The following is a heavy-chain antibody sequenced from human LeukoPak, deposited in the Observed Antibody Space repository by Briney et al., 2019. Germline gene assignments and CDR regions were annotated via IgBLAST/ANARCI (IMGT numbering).Heavy chain of an antibody. CDR3: ARDPGDGYNDAPFDY. CDR2: INSDGSST. CDR1: GFTFSSYW. Sequence: GGSLRLSCAASGFTFSSYWMHWVRQAPGKGLVWVSRINSDGSSTSYADSVKGRFTISRDNAKNTLYLQMNSLRAEDTAVYYCARDPGDGYNDAPFDYWGQGTLVTVSS. V-gene: IGHV3-74*01. J-gene: IGHJ4*02. D-gene: IGHD5-24*01.